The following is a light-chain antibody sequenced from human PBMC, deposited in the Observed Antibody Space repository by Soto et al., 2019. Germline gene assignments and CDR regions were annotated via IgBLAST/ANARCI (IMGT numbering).Light chain of an antibody. CDR2: TAS. CDR1: QSINNY. V-gene: IGKV1-39*01. Sequence: DIQMTQSPSSLPASVGDRVTITCRSSQSINNYLHWYQQKPGKAPKLLIYTASSLESGVPSRFSGSGSGTDFTLTISSLQPEDFASYFCHQSYRAPHTFGQGTKLEIK. J-gene: IGKJ2*01. CDR3: HQSYRAPHT.